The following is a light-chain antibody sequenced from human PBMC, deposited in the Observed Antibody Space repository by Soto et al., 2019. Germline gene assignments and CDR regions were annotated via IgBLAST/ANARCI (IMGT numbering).Light chain of an antibody. V-gene: IGKV3-15*01. CDR2: GAS. CDR1: QSVSSN. J-gene: IGKJ2*01. Sequence: EVVMTRSPATLSVSPGERATLSCRASQSVSSNLAWYQQKPGQSPRLLFYGASTRATGVPSRFSGSGSGTEFTLTISSLQSEDFAVYYCQQYHNWPLYTFGQGTKVDIK. CDR3: QQYHNWPLYT.